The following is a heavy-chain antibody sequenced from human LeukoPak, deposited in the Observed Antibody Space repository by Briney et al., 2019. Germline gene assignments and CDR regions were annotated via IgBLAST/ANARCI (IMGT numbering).Heavy chain of an antibody. CDR1: GLSFSNHG. V-gene: IGHV3-33*01. D-gene: IGHD3-10*01. CDR3: ARDSYQDYYGRFDP. Sequence: GGSLRLSCAASGLSFSNHGMHWVRQAPGKRLEWVAVIWDDGNNKRYANSVNGRFTISRDNSENTLYLQMNGLTAEDTAMYYCARDSYQDYYGRFDPWGQGTLVTVSS. J-gene: IGHJ5*02. CDR2: IWDDGNNK.